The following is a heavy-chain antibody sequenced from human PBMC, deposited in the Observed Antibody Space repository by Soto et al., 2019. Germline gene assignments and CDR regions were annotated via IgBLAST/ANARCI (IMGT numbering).Heavy chain of an antibody. CDR1: GGSISSGGYY. Sequence: QVQLQESGPGLVKPSQTLSLTCTVSGGSISSGGYYWSWIRQHPGKGLEWIGYIYYSGSTYYNPSPKRRVTISVDTSKNQFSLKLSSVTAADTAVYYCARVTVAETGDYYGMDVWGQGTTVTVSS. V-gene: IGHV4-31*03. CDR3: ARVTVAETGDYYGMDV. CDR2: IYYSGST. D-gene: IGHD6-19*01. J-gene: IGHJ6*02.